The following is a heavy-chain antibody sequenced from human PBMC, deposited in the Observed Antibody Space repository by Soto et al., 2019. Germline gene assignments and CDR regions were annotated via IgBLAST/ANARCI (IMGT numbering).Heavy chain of an antibody. CDR1: GFTFGNYW. J-gene: IGHJ4*02. CDR2: MNSDGSST. V-gene: IGHV3-74*01. CDR3: ATAEVDY. Sequence: QPGGSLRLSCAASGFTFGNYWMHWVRQAPGKGLEWVSRMNSDGSSTNYADPVKGRFTVSRDNAKNTLYLQMNSLRAEDTAVYYCATAEVDYWGPGTLVTVSS.